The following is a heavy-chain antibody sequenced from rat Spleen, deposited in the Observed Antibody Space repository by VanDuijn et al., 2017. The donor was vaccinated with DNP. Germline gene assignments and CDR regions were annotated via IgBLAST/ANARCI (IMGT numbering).Heavy chain of an antibody. CDR3: ARANTYYGYYFDY. Sequence: QVRLKESGPGLVQPSETLSLTCTVSGFSLTSNAVNWVRQPPGKGLEWLGRMRDDGDTSYNSPLKSRLSISRDTSKNQVLLKMNSLQTEDTGTYFCARANTYYGYYFDYWGQGVMVTVSS. V-gene: IGHV2-34*01. CDR1: GFSLTSNA. J-gene: IGHJ2*01. D-gene: IGHD1-9*01. CDR2: MRDDGDT.